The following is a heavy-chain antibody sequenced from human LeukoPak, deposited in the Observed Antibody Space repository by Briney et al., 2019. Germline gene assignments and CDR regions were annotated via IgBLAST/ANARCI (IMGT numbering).Heavy chain of an antibody. J-gene: IGHJ4*02. CDR3: ARAGSGWYPVN. Sequence: GGSLRLSCAASGFTFSTYGMHWVRQAPGKGLEWVAVISYDGSSIYYADSVKGRFAISRDNSKNTLYLQMNSLRAEDTAIYYCARAGSGWYPVNWGQGTLVTVSS. D-gene: IGHD6-19*01. V-gene: IGHV3-30*03. CDR2: ISYDGSSI. CDR1: GFTFSTYG.